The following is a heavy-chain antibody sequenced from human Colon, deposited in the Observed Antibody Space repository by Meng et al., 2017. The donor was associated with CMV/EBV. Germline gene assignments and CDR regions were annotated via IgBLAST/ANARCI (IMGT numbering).Heavy chain of an antibody. CDR3: ARDRGYSYGYDAFDI. J-gene: IGHJ3*02. CDR2: IINILGIA. Sequence: SGGNFSSNTISWVRQDPGQGLEWMGRIINILGIANYAQKFQGRVTITADKSTSTAYMELSSLRSEDTAVYYCARDRGYSYGYDAFDIWGQGTMVTVSS. D-gene: IGHD5-18*01. CDR1: GGNFSSNT. V-gene: IGHV1-69*04.